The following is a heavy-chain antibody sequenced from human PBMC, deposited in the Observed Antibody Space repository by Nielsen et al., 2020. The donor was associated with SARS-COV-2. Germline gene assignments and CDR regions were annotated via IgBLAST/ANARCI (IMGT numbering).Heavy chain of an antibody. Sequence: SVKVSCKASGYTFTGYYMHWVRQAPGQGLEWMGGIIPIFGTANYAQKFQGRVTITADESTSTAYMELSSLRSEDTAVYYCARMYYYDSSGYSNSDFDYWGQGTLVTVSS. J-gene: IGHJ4*02. D-gene: IGHD3-22*01. CDR3: ARMYYYDSSGYSNSDFDY. CDR2: IIPIFGTA. V-gene: IGHV1-69*13. CDR1: GYTFTGYY.